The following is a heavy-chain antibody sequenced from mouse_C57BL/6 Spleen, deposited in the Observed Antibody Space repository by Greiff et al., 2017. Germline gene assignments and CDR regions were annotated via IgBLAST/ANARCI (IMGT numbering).Heavy chain of an antibody. CDR2: IYPGDGDT. Sequence: VKLQESGAELVKPGASVKISCKASGYAFSSYWMNWVKQRPGKGLEWIGQIYPGDGDTNYNGKFKGKATLTADKSSSTAYMQLSSLTSEDSAVYFCASYSNYEDYAMDYWGQGTSVTVSS. CDR1: GYAFSSYW. J-gene: IGHJ4*01. D-gene: IGHD2-5*01. CDR3: ASYSNYEDYAMDY. V-gene: IGHV1-80*01.